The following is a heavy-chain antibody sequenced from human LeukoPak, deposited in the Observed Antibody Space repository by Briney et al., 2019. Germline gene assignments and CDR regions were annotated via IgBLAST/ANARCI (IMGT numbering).Heavy chain of an antibody. CDR3: AKPSGSGVDY. CDR1: GFIFNTHD. D-gene: IGHD1-26*01. V-gene: IGHV3-30*02. CDR2: IRSDGYHT. J-gene: IGHJ4*02. Sequence: GGSLRLSCGASGFIFNTHDMHWVRQAPGKGLEWVAFIRSDGYHTYYADSVKGRFTITRDNSKNTLYLQMNSLRFEDMAVYYCAKPSGSGVDYWGRGTRVTVSS.